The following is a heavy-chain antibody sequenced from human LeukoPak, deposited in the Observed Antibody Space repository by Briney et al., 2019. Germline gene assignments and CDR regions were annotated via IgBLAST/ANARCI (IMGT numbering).Heavy chain of an antibody. D-gene: IGHD2-2*02. CDR3: AKASVAIPQYCNS. CDR2: ISGTGSST. V-gene: IGHV3-23*01. Sequence: GGSLRLSCEASGFTFWNYAMNWVRQAPGKGLEWVSTISGTGSSTYYADSAKGRFTISRDNSKDTLFLQLNSLTAADTAMYFCAKASVAIPQYCNSWGQGTLVTVSS. J-gene: IGHJ5*02. CDR1: GFTFWNYA.